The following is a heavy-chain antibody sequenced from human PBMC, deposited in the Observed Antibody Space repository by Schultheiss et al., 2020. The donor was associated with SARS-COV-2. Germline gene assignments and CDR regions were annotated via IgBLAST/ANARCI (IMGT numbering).Heavy chain of an antibody. Sequence: GGSLRLSCAASGFTFSSYAMSWVRQAPGKGLEWVSAISGSGGSTYYADSVKGRFTISRDNSKNTLYLQMNSLRAEDTAVYYCAKDLDYYDSSGVPDGYWGQGTLVTVSS. CDR2: ISGSGGST. D-gene: IGHD3-22*01. V-gene: IGHV3-23*01. CDR1: GFTFSSYA. CDR3: AKDLDYYDSSGVPDGY. J-gene: IGHJ4*02.